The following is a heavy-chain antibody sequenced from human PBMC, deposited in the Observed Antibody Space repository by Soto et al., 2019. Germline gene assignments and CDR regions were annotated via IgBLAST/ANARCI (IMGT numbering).Heavy chain of an antibody. J-gene: IGHJ3*02. CDR2: AIPVYGST. D-gene: IGHD6-19*01. CDR3: ARRGLENSRDAFVI. Sequence: QVQLVQSGAEVKKPGTSVKVSCEVSGGTFSNYAITWVRQAPGQGLEWMGGAIPVYGSTNYAQKFQGRDTIIAGESATTTFKEVSSLRSDDTGVYYCARRGLENSRDAFVIWGQGTLVAVS. CDR1: GGTFSNYA. V-gene: IGHV1-69*01.